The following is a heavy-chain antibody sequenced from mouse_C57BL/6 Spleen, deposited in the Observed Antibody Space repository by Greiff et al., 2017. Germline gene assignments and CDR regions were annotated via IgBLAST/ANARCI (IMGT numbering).Heavy chain of an antibody. CDR1: GFTFSDYY. Sequence: EVKVVESGGGLVQPGGSLKLSCAASGFTFSDYYMYWVRQTPEKRLEWVAYISNGGGSTYYPDTVKGRFTISRDTAKDTLYLQMSRLKSEDTAMYYCARHYYDAMDYWGQGTSVTVSS. V-gene: IGHV5-12*01. J-gene: IGHJ4*01. CDR3: ARHYYDAMDY. CDR2: ISNGGGST.